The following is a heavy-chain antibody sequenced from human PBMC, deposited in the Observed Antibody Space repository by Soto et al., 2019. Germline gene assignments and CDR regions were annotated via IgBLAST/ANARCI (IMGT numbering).Heavy chain of an antibody. CDR2: IIPILGIA. CDR3: ATLRYCSGGSCPDP. V-gene: IGHV1-69*02. D-gene: IGHD2-15*01. J-gene: IGHJ5*02. Sequence: QVQLVQSGAEVKKPGSSVKVSCKASGGTFSSYTISWVRQAPGQGLEWMGRIIPILGIANYAQKFQGRGTITADKSTSTAYMGRSSLGSEDTAVYYCATLRYCSGGSCPDPWGQGNLVTVSS. CDR1: GGTFSSYT.